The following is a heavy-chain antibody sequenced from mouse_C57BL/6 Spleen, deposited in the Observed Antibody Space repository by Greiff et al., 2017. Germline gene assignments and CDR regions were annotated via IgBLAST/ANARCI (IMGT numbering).Heavy chain of an antibody. CDR1: GYTFTDYY. D-gene: IGHD4-1*01. V-gene: IGHV1-76*01. Sequence: VQLQESGAELVRPGASVKLSCKASGYTFTDYYINWVKQRPGQGLEWIARIYPGSGNTYYNEKFKGKATLTAEKSSSTAYMQLSSLTSEDSAVYFCAREGLGQGDAMDYWGQGTSVTVSS. CDR2: IYPGSGNT. CDR3: AREGLGQGDAMDY. J-gene: IGHJ4*01.